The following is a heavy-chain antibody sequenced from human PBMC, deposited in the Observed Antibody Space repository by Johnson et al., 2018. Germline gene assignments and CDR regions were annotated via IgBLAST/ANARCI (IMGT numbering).Heavy chain of an antibody. J-gene: IGHJ6*02. CDR2: ISGSGGST. Sequence: VQLVQSGGGLVQXGGSLRLSCAASGFTFSSYAMSWVRQAPGKGLEWVSAISGSGGSTYYADSVTGRFPISRDNSKNTLYLQMNSLGAEDTAVYYCAKPRGGYCTNGVCSHYYYYGMDVWGQGTTVTVSS. D-gene: IGHD2-8*01. V-gene: IGHV3-23*04. CDR1: GFTFSSYA. CDR3: AKPRGGYCTNGVCSHYYYYGMDV.